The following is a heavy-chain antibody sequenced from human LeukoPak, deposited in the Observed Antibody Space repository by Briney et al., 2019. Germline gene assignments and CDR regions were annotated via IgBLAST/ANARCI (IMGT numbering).Heavy chain of an antibody. V-gene: IGHV3-21*01. Sequence: GGSLRLSCAASGFTFSSYSINWVRQAPGKGLEWGSSIRSSISYIYYADSGKGRFTISRDNAKNSLYLQMNSLRAEDTAVYYCARLGAGYCSGGSCDGAFDIWGQGTMVTVSS. D-gene: IGHD2-15*01. J-gene: IGHJ3*02. CDR1: GFTFSSYS. CDR3: ARLGAGYCSGGSCDGAFDI. CDR2: IRSSISYI.